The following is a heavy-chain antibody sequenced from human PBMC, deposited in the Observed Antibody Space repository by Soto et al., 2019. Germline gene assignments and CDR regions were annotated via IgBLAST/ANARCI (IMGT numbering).Heavy chain of an antibody. D-gene: IGHD6-13*01. V-gene: IGHV4-39*01. CDR3: ARRERAAGTDWWFDS. CDR1: GGSISSSSFH. J-gene: IGHJ5*01. CDR2: IYYSGST. Sequence: QLQLQESGPGLVKPSETLSLTCTVSGGSISSSSFHWGWIRQPPGKGLEWIGSIYYSGSTYYSPYLKSRVTISVDTSKNQSSLKLSSVTAADTAVYYCARRERAAGTDWWFDSWGQGTLVTVSS.